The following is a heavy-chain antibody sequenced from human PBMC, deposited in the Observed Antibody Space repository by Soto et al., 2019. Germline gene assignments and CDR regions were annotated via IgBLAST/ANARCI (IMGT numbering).Heavy chain of an antibody. CDR2: INHSGST. D-gene: IGHD3-10*01. Sequence: SDTLSLRYAVYGGSFSCYYWSGIRQPPGKGLEWIGEINHSGSTNYNPSLKSRVTISVDTSKNQFSLKLSSVTAADTAVYYCAILHGSGSYFYYYYGMDVWGQGTTVS. V-gene: IGHV4-34*01. CDR1: GGSFSCYY. CDR3: AILHGSGSYFYYYYGMDV. J-gene: IGHJ6*02.